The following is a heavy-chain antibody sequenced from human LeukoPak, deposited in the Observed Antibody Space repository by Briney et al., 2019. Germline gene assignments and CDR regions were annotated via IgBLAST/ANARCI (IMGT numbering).Heavy chain of an antibody. J-gene: IGHJ5*02. V-gene: IGHV3-53*01. D-gene: IGHD6-13*01. CDR2: IYSGGST. CDR1: GFTFSNYD. Sequence: GGSLRLSCAASGFTFSNYDMHWVRQAPGKGLEWVSVIYSGGSTYYADSVKGRFTISRDNSKDTLYLQMNSLRAENTAVYYCARGSQYSSSWYPHWFGPWGQGTLVTVSS. CDR3: ARGSQYSSSWYPHWFGP.